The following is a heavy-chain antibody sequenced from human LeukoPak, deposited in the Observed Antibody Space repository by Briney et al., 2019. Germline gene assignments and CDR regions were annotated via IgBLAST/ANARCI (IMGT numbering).Heavy chain of an antibody. Sequence: GGSLRLSCAASGFTFSSYAMHWVRQAPGKGLEYVSAISSNGGSTYYANSVKGRFTISRDNSKNTLYLQMGSLRAEDMAVYYCAGTYGYYPDLRYYYYGMDVWGQGTTVTVSS. D-gene: IGHD3-3*01. CDR2: ISSNGGST. CDR1: GFTFSSYA. CDR3: AGTYGYYPDLRYYYYGMDV. J-gene: IGHJ6*02. V-gene: IGHV3-64*01.